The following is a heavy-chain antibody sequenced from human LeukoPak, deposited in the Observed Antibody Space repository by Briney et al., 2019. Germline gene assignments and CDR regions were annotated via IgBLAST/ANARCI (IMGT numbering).Heavy chain of an antibody. CDR3: ARGCSAGTPHNWFDP. V-gene: IGHV4-59*01. CDR1: GGSITSYY. D-gene: IGHD6-13*01. Sequence: PSETLSLTCTVSGGSITSYYWSWIRQPPGKGLEWIGYIYYSGSTNYNPSLKSRVTISVDTSKNQFSLKLSSVTAADTAVYYCARGCSAGTPHNWFDPWGQGTLVTVSS. J-gene: IGHJ5*02. CDR2: IYYSGST.